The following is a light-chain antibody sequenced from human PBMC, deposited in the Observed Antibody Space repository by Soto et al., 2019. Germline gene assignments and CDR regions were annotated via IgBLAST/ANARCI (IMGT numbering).Light chain of an antibody. CDR2: AAS. CDR1: QGINNH. V-gene: IGKV1-27*01. Sequence: DFQMTQSPSSLSASVGDRVTITSRASQGINNHLAWFQQKPGKVHKVLIYAASTLQSGVPSRFSGSGSGTDFTLTISSLQPEDVATYYCQNYNSAPPAGTFGGGTKVEIK. CDR3: QNYNSAPPAGT. J-gene: IGKJ4*01.